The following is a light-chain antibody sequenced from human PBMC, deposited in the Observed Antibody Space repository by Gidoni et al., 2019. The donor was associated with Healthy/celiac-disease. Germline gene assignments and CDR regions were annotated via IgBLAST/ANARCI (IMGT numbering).Light chain of an antibody. CDR1: QSVSSSY. V-gene: IGKV3-20*01. J-gene: IGKJ4*01. Sequence: IVLTQSPGTLSWSPGERATLSCRASQSVSSSYLAWYQQKPGQAPRLLIYGASSRATGIPDRFSGSGSGTDFTLTISRLEPEDFAVYYCQQYGSSLPLTFGGGTKVKIK. CDR2: GAS. CDR3: QQYGSSLPLT.